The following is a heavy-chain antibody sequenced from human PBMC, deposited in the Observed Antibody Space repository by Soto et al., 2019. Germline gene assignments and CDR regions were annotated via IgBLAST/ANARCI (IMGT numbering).Heavy chain of an antibody. CDR2: LYYGRSA. Sequence: QVQLQESGPGLVKPSATLSLTCAVSGDSISSYYCMWIRQPPGKGLESIGYLYYGRSANYNPSLKTRVTLSVDKSTNQCSLTLSSMTAAGTAVYYCALRSMAVVPEYWGQGTLVTVSS. CDR1: GDSISSYY. J-gene: IGHJ4*02. CDR3: ALRSMAVVPEY. D-gene: IGHD3-22*01. V-gene: IGHV4-59*01.